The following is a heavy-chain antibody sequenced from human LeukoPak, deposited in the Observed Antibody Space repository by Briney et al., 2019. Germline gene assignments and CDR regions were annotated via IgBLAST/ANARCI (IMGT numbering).Heavy chain of an antibody. CDR1: GYTFRDFY. Sequence: ASVKVSCKASGYTFRDFYMHWVRQAPGQGLEWMGWINPNSGGTNYAQKFQGRVTMTGDTSISTAYMELTGLRSDDMAVYYCAKDIGVTGYDSGWLDSWGQGTLVFVSS. CDR3: AKDIGVTGYDSGWLDS. V-gene: IGHV1-2*02. D-gene: IGHD5-12*01. CDR2: INPNSGGT. J-gene: IGHJ5*01.